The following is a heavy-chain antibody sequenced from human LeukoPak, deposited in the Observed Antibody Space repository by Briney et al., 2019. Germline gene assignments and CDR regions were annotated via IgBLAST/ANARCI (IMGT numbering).Heavy chain of an antibody. CDR1: GFTFSSYW. V-gene: IGHV3-7*01. Sequence: GGSLRLSCEASGFTFSSYWMSWVRQAPGKGLEWVANIKEDGSEKYYVDPVKGRFTISRDNAKDSLYLQMSSLRAEDTAVYYCARDSGSYRIFDYWGQGTLVTVSS. D-gene: IGHD1-26*01. J-gene: IGHJ4*02. CDR2: IKEDGSEK. CDR3: ARDSGSYRIFDY.